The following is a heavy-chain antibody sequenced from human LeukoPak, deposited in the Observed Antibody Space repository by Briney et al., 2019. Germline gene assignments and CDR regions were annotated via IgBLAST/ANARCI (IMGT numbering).Heavy chain of an antibody. CDR3: ARGTPYDSSGYYYGGMDV. D-gene: IGHD3-22*01. CDR1: GGSISSSSYY. V-gene: IGHV4-39*01. J-gene: IGHJ6*04. CDR2: IYYSGST. Sequence: SETLSLTCTVSGGSISSSSYYWGWIRQPPGKGLEWIGSIYYSGSTYYNPSLKSRVTISVDTSKNQFSLKLSSVTAADTAVYYCARGTPYDSSGYYYGGMDVWGKGTTVTVSS.